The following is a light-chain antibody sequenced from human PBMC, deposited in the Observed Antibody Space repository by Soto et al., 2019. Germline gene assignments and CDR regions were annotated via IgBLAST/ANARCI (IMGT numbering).Light chain of an antibody. V-gene: IGKV3-20*01. CDR2: GAS. J-gene: IGKJ1*01. Sequence: ASQSVTSSDLAWYQQKPGQAPRLLISGASSRATGIPDRCSGSGSGTVCTLTITTLQPEHFVGFPCHHLGPLPPKFGHGTKVDIK. CDR3: HHLGPLPPK. CDR1: QSVTSSD.